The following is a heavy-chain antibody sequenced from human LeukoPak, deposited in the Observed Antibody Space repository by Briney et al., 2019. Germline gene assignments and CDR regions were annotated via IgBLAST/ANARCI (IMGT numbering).Heavy chain of an antibody. D-gene: IGHD6-19*01. Sequence: WASVKVSCKPSGYTFTDYYIHWVRQAPGQGLEWMGWINPNSGGTNYAQTFQGRVTMTKDTSISTAYMELSRLRSDDTAVYFCARAIAVVDYWGQGTLVTVSS. CDR1: GYTFTDYY. J-gene: IGHJ4*02. V-gene: IGHV1-2*02. CDR3: ARAIAVVDY. CDR2: INPNSGGT.